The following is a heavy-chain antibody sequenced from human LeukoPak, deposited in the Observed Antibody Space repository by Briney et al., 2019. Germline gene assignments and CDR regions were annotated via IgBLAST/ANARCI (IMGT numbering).Heavy chain of an antibody. CDR2: IYYSGST. Sequence: SETLSLTCTVSGGSISSSSYYWGWIRQPPGKGLEWIGSIYYSGSTYYNPSLKSRVTISVDTSKNQFSLKLSSVTAADTAVYYCARGIRFGGVVTATDAFDIWGQGTMVTVSS. D-gene: IGHD2-21*02. CDR3: ARGIRFGGVVTATDAFDI. J-gene: IGHJ3*02. V-gene: IGHV4-39*07. CDR1: GGSISSSSYY.